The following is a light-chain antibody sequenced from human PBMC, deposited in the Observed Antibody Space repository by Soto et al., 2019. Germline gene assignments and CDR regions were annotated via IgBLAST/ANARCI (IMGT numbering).Light chain of an antibody. CDR1: RSDVGGYNY. CDR2: EVN. Sequence: QSALTQPASASGSPGQSITISCTGTRSDVGGYNYVSWYQQHPGKAPKLMISEVNNRPSGVSNRFSGSKSGNTASLTISGLQAEDEADYYCSSYTSISTVVFGGGTKLTVL. V-gene: IGLV2-14*01. CDR3: SSYTSISTVV. J-gene: IGLJ2*01.